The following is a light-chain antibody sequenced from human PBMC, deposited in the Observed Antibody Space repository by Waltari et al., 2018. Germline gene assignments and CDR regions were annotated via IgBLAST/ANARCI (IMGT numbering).Light chain of an antibody. CDR3: QQYDNFVLT. CDR2: DAS. V-gene: IGKV1-33*01. CDR1: QDIANY. J-gene: IGKJ4*01. Sequence: DIQMTQSPSSLSASVGDRVTITCQASQDIANYLNWYQQKPGKAPKLLIYDASNLATGVPSRFSGSGSGTDFTFTISSLQPEDVATYYCQQYDNFVLTFGGGSKLEIK.